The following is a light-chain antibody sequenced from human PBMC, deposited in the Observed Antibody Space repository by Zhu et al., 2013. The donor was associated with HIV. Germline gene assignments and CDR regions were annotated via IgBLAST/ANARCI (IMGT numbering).Light chain of an antibody. CDR2: AAS. V-gene: IGKV1-39*01. Sequence: IQMTQSPSSLSASVGDRVTITCRPSQNINTYLNWYQQKPGKAPKLLIYAASSLQSGVPSRFSGSGSGTDFTLTISSLQPEDFATYYCQQSYSTPRTFGQGTKVEIK. CDR3: QQSYSTPRT. J-gene: IGKJ1*01. CDR1: QNINTY.